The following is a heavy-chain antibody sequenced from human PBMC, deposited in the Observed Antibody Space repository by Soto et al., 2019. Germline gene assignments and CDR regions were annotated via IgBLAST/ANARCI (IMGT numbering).Heavy chain of an antibody. CDR2: MFPSGST. Sequence: QLQLQESGSGLVKPSQTLSLTCAVSGGSISSGGYSWIWIRQPPGKGLEWIGYMFPSGSTYDSPSLKRRVTISLDRAKIQFSLKLSSVTAADKAVYYCASSPSRSGFDPWGQGTLVTVSS. CDR1: GGSISSGGYS. V-gene: IGHV4-30-2*01. CDR3: ASSPSRSGFDP. J-gene: IGHJ5*02.